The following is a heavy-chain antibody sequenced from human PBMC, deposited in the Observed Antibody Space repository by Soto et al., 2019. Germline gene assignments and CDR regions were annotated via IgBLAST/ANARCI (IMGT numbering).Heavy chain of an antibody. J-gene: IGHJ4*02. CDR3: AGGYDAGDY. CDR2: IIPILGIA. V-gene: IGHV1-69*02. D-gene: IGHD5-12*01. Sequence: QVQLVQSGAEVKKPGSSVKVSCKASGGTFSSYTISWVRQAPGQGLEWMGRIIPILGIANYAQKFQGRVTITADNSTSTAYMELSSVRSEDTAVYYCAGGYDAGDYWGQGTLVTVSS. CDR1: GGTFSSYT.